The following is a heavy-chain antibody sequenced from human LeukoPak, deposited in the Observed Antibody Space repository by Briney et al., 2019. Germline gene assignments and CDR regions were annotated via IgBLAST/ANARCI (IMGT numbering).Heavy chain of an antibody. Sequence: GGSLRLSCAASGFIVNSYAMSWVRQAPGKGLAWVSLIYSDGVTQYADSVKGRFTISRDNSKNTLYLQMNSLRAEDTAVYYCARESPYYYDGSGYSFDYWGQGTLVTVSS. V-gene: IGHV3-66*01. CDR2: IYSDGVT. J-gene: IGHJ4*02. CDR3: ARESPYYYDGSGYSFDY. CDR1: GFIVNSYA. D-gene: IGHD3-22*01.